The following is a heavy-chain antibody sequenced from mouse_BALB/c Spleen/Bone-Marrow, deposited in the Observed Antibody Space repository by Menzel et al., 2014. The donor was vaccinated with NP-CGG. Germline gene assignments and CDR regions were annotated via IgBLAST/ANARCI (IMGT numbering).Heavy chain of an antibody. CDR3: ARDGNFAMDY. CDR1: GFTFSDYY. V-gene: IGHV5-4*02. CDR2: INDGGSYT. Sequence: EVKVVESGGGIVKPGGSLKLSCAVSGFTFSDYYMYWVRQNPEKRLEWVATINDGGSYTYYPDSVKGLFTISRDNAKNNLYLQMSSLKSEDTAMYYCARDGNFAMDYWGQGTSVTVSS. D-gene: IGHD2-1*01. J-gene: IGHJ4*01.